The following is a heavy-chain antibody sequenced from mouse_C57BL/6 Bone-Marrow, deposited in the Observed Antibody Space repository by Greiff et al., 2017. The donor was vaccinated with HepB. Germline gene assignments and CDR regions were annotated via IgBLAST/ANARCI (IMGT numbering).Heavy chain of an antibody. J-gene: IGHJ4*01. D-gene: IGHD1-1*01. CDR3: ARSLYNPTGYYYAMDY. V-gene: IGHV1-82*01. CDR1: GYAFSSSW. CDR2: IYPGDGDT. Sequence: QVQLKESGPELVKPGASVKISCKASGYAFSSSWMNWVKQRPGKGLEWIGRIYPGDGDTNYNGKFKGKATLTAEKSSSTAYMQHSSLTSEYSAVYFCARSLYNPTGYYYAMDYWGQGTSVTGSS.